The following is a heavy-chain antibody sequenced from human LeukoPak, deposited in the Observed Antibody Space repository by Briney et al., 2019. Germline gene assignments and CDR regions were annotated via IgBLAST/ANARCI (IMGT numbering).Heavy chain of an antibody. J-gene: IGHJ4*02. CDR1: GFTFRSYS. D-gene: IGHD2-2*01. V-gene: IGHV3-21*01. Sequence: GFLRLSCAASGFTFRSYSMNWVRQAPGKGLEWVSAIDPSSTYIYYADSVKGRFTISRDNAENSLYLQMNSLRVEDTAVYYCARAPTVLVGYCSSSSCQADYWGQGTLVTVSS. CDR2: IDPSSTYI. CDR3: ARAPTVLVGYCSSSSCQADY.